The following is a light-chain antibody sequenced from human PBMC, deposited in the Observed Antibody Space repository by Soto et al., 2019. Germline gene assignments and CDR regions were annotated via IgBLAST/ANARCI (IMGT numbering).Light chain of an antibody. CDR1: QSISSY. CDR2: AAS. Sequence: DIQMTQSPSSLSASEGDRVTITCRASQSISSYLNWYQQKPGKAPKLLIYAASSLQSGVPSRFSGSGSGTDFTLTISSLQPEDFATYYCQQSYSFTFGQGRLLE. V-gene: IGKV1-39*01. J-gene: IGKJ5*01. CDR3: QQSYSFT.